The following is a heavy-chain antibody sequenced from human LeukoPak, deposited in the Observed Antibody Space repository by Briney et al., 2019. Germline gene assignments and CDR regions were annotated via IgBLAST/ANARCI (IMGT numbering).Heavy chain of an antibody. CDR1: GASISGSDRF. D-gene: IGHD3-10*01. V-gene: IGHV4-30-4*01. CDR2: IFNSGNT. J-gene: IGHJ4*02. CDR3: ARIGDY. Sequence: PSETLSLTCTVSGASISGSDRFWSWIRQPPGKDLEWLGYIFNSGNTHYNPSLKSRISISVDTSKNQFSLKLSSVTAADTAVYYCARIGDYWGQGTLVTVSS.